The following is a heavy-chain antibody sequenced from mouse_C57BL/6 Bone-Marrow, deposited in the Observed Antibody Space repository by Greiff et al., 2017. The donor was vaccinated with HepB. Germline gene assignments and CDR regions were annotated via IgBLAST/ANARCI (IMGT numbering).Heavy chain of an antibody. CDR1: GYTFTSYG. CDR3: ARSLYGSSRWFAY. D-gene: IGHD1-1*01. Sequence: QVQLKQSGAELARPGASVKLSCKASGYTFTSYGISWVKQRTGQGLEWIGEIYPRSGNTYYNEKFKGKATLTADKSSSTAYMELRSLTSEDSAVYFCARSLYGSSRWFAYWGQGTLVTVSA. CDR2: IYPRSGNT. V-gene: IGHV1-81*01. J-gene: IGHJ3*01.